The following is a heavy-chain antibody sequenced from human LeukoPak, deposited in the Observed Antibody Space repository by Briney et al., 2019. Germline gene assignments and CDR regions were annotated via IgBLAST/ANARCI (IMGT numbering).Heavy chain of an antibody. CDR3: ARPLADSSGYFDY. Sequence: SETLFLTCTVSGDSIRSSSYYWGWISQPPGKGLEWIGSMSHSGSTYYNSSLKSRVTISVDTSKNQFSLKLSSVTAADTAVYYCARPLADSSGYFDYWGQGTLVTVSS. CDR1: GDSIRSSSYY. D-gene: IGHD3-22*01. CDR2: MSHSGST. J-gene: IGHJ4*02. V-gene: IGHV4-39*01.